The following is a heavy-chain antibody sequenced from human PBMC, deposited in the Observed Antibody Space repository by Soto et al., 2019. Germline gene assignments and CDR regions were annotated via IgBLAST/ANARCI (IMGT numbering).Heavy chain of an antibody. CDR3: ARDTGDGTFDF. Sequence: QVHLVQSGAEVRKPGASVKVSCKASGYTFRSYAMHWVRQAPGQRLEWMGWINAGYGNTKSSQTFQDRVTISRDTSASTAYMELTSLRSEDTAVYYCARDTGDGTFDFWGQGTLVTVSS. J-gene: IGHJ4*02. V-gene: IGHV1-3*01. D-gene: IGHD7-27*01. CDR2: INAGYGNT. CDR1: GYTFRSYA.